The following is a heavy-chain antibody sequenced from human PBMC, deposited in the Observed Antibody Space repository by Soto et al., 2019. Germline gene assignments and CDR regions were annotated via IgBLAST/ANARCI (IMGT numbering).Heavy chain of an antibody. V-gene: IGHV3-23*01. CDR1: GFTFSNYP. J-gene: IGHJ4*02. CDR2: ISAGGDRT. Sequence: EVQVSESGGGLVQPGGSLRLSCATSGFTFSNYPMNWVRQAPGKGLEWVSGISAGGDRTYYADSVKGRFTIFRDNSKNSVSLRMNSLRVEDTAVYYCARRVWGQRTLVTVSS. CDR3: ARRV.